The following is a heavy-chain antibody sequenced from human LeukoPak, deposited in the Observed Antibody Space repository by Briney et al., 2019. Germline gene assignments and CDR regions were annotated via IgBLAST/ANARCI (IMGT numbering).Heavy chain of an antibody. CDR1: GGSISTYY. Sequence: SETLSLTCTVSGGSISTYYWSWIRQPPGKGLEWIGYIYYSGSTNYNPSLKSRVTISVDTSKNQFSLKVSSVTAADTAVYYCARDTPAYWFDPWGKGTLVTVSS. D-gene: IGHD2-15*01. J-gene: IGHJ5*02. CDR2: IYYSGST. CDR3: ARDTPAYWFDP. V-gene: IGHV4-59*01.